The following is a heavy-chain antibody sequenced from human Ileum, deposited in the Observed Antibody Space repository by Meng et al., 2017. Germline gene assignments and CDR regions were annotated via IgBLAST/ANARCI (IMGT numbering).Heavy chain of an antibody. V-gene: IGHV3-33*01. CDR2: IWFDGSKT. CDR3: ARYRSGSSDY. Sequence: EHLVGVGGGVAQPGLSLRCSCAASGFTFRSYGMHWVRQAPGKGLEWVAVIWFDGSKTYYADSVKGRFTVSRDNSKNTLYLQMNSLRADDTAVYYCARYRSGSSDYWGPGTLVTVSS. D-gene: IGHD6-19*01. J-gene: IGHJ4*02. CDR1: GFTFRSYG.